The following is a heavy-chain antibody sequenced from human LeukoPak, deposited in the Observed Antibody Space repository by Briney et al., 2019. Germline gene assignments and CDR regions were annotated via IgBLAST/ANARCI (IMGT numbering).Heavy chain of an antibody. J-gene: IGHJ4*02. CDR3: ARGRRYCSSTSCYQEDY. CDR1: GGSISSATYY. CDR2: MYTSGST. D-gene: IGHD2-2*01. Sequence: KPSETLSLTCTVPGGSISSATYYWSWIRQPAGKGLEWIGHMYTSGSTNYNPSLKSRVSISVDTSKNQSSLKLNSVTAADTAVYYCARGRRYCSSTSCYQEDYWGQGTLVTVSS. V-gene: IGHV4-61*09.